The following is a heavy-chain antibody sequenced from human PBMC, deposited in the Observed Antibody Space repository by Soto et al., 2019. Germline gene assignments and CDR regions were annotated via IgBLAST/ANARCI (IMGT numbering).Heavy chain of an antibody. CDR1: GYTFTSYD. D-gene: IGHD3-16*01. CDR2: MNPNSGNT. J-gene: IGHJ4*02. Sequence: QVQLVQSGAEVKKPGASVKVSCKASGYTFTSYDINWVRQATGQGLEWMGWMNPNSGNTGYAQKFQGRVTMTRNTSISTAYMELSSLRSEDTAVYYCARVGYIWGSSGPTYDYWGQGTLVTVSS. CDR3: ARVGYIWGSSGPTYDY. V-gene: IGHV1-8*01.